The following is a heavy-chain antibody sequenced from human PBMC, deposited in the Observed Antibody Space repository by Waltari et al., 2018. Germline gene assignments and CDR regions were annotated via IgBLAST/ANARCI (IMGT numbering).Heavy chain of an antibody. D-gene: IGHD6-19*01. J-gene: IGHJ4*02. CDR3: ARDLVGSGWSIDY. CDR1: GYTLTRHY. CDR2: CTPHTGGT. V-gene: IGHV1-2*06. Sequence: QVQLVQSGAEVKEPGASVKVSCKASGYTLTRHYIHWVRQAPGQGLEWMGRCTPHTGGTYYSQKFQGRVTMTRDMSITTAYMEVSSLRSDDTAVYYCARDLVGSGWSIDYWGQGTLVTVSS.